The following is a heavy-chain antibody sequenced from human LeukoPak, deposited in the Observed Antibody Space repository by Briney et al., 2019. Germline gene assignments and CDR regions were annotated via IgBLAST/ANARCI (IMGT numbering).Heavy chain of an antibody. CDR1: GGSISSSMYY. CDR2: VSYSGTT. J-gene: IGHJ3*02. V-gene: IGHV4-39*01. Sequence: PSETLSLTCTVSGGSISSSMYYWGWIPQPPGKGLEWIGSVSYSGTTYYNPSLKSRVTISVDTSKTQFSLKLSSVTAADTALYYCARGDSSGYGQAFDIWGQGTMVTVSS. D-gene: IGHD3-22*01. CDR3: ARGDSSGYGQAFDI.